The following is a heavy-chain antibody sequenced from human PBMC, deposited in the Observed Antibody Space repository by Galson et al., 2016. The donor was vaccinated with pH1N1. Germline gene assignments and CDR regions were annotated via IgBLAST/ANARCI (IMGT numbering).Heavy chain of an antibody. CDR3: ARVWSYDFWSGVGDFYFDY. CDR2: VYSGGNT. D-gene: IGHD3-3*01. CDR1: GFTVSSNY. Sequence: LRLSCAASGFTVSSNYMSWVRQAPGKGLEWVSIVYSGGNTYYADSVKGRFTISRDNSNNTLYLQMNSLRAEDTAVYYCARVWSYDFWSGVGDFYFDYWGQGILVTVSS. V-gene: IGHV3-53*05. J-gene: IGHJ4*02.